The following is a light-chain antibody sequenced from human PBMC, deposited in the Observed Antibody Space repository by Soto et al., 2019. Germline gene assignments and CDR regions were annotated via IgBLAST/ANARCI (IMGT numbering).Light chain of an antibody. CDR1: QNLSRN. V-gene: IGKV3-15*01. CDR2: GAS. CDR3: QQYDTWPHT. J-gene: IGKJ2*01. Sequence: EMVMTQSPATLSVSPGERATLSCRASQNLSRNLAWYQQQPGQAPRLLISGASTRATGIPARFSRSGSGTDFTLTIRSLQSGDFAVYYCQQYDTWPHTFGQGTKLEIK.